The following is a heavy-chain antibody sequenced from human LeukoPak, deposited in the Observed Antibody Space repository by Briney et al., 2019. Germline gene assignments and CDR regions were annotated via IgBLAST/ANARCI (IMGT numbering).Heavy chain of an antibody. V-gene: IGHV3-43*01. CDR1: GFTFDDYT. CDR3: ARELPTRYCSSTSCPTYFDY. Sequence: GGSLRLSCAASGFTFDDYTMHWVRQAPGKGLEWVSLISWDGGSTYYADSVKGRFTISRDNSKNSLYLQMNSLRAEDTAVYYCARELPTRYCSSTSCPTYFDYWGQGTLVTVSS. D-gene: IGHD2-2*01. CDR2: ISWDGGST. J-gene: IGHJ4*02.